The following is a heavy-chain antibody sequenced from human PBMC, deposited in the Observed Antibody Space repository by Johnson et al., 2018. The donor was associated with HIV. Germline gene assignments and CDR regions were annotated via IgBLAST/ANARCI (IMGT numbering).Heavy chain of an antibody. Sequence: VQLVESGGGLVQPGGSLRLSCAASGFTVSSNYMSWVRQAPGKGLEWVSVIYSGGSTYYADPVKGRFTITRDNSKNTLYLQLGSLRAEDMAVYYCAREDGEQNAFDIWGQGTMVTVSS. V-gene: IGHV3-66*02. J-gene: IGHJ3*02. CDR1: GFTVSSNY. CDR3: AREDGEQNAFDI. D-gene: IGHD4-17*01. CDR2: IYSGGST.